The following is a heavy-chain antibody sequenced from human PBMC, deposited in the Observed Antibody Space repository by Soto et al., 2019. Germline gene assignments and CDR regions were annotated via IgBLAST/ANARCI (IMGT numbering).Heavy chain of an antibody. Sequence: PSETLSLTCTVSGGSISSCGYYWSWIRQHPGKGLEWIGYIYYSGSTYYNPSLKSRVTISVDTSKNQFSLKLSSVTAADTAVYYCARDRRFYSSSGVLWGQGTLVTVSS. CDR3: ARDRRFYSSSGVL. CDR1: GGSISSCGYY. CDR2: IYYSGST. D-gene: IGHD6-6*01. J-gene: IGHJ4*02. V-gene: IGHV4-31*03.